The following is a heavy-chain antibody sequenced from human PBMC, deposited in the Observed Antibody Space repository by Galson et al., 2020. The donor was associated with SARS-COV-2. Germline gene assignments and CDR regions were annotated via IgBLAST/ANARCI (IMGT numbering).Heavy chain of an antibody. CDR3: AGLDGRGGYESRPFDC. CDR2: IYVDDSDT. Sequence: GESLKISCKGSGYKFTTYWIAWVRQLPGQGLEWMGIIYVDDSDTRYSPSFQGQVTISADKSISTAYLQWNSLKTSDTATYYCAGLDGRGGYESRPFDCWGQGTLVTASS. J-gene: IGHJ4*02. CDR1: GYKFTTYW. D-gene: IGHD5-12*01. V-gene: IGHV5-51*01.